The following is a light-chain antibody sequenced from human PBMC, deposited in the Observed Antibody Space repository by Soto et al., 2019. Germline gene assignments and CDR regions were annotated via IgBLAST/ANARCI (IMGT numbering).Light chain of an antibody. J-gene: IGLJ1*01. V-gene: IGLV2-14*03. Sequence: QSALTQPASVSGSPVQSITISCTGTSSDVGGYNYVSWYQHHPGKAPKPMIYDVSNRPSGVSNRFSGSKSGNAASLTISGLQPEDEADYYCSSYTTSNTRQIVFGTGTKVTVL. CDR3: SSYTTSNTRQIV. CDR1: SSDVGGYNY. CDR2: DVS.